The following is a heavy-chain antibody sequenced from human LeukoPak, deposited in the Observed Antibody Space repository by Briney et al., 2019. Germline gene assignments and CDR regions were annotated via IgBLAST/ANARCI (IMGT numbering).Heavy chain of an antibody. Sequence: SETLSLSCTVSGGSLSSYYWSWIRQPPGKGLEWIGYIHYSGSTNYNPSLKSRVTISVDTSKNQFSLKLSSVAAAHTAVYYCARDGGNYYGSGSRLNYFDYWGQGTLVTVSS. CDR3: ARDGGNYYGSGSRLNYFDY. CDR2: IHYSGST. CDR1: GGSLSSYY. J-gene: IGHJ4*02. D-gene: IGHD3-10*01. V-gene: IGHV4-59*01.